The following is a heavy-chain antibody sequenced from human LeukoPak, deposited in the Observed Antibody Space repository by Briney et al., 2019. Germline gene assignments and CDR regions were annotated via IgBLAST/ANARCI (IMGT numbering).Heavy chain of an antibody. CDR3: ARAQKKYCSSTSCYDSGFDY. V-gene: IGHV3-33*08. Sequence: GRSLRLSCAVSGFTFSSYAMHWVRQAPGKGLEWVAVIWYDGSNKYYADSVKGRFTISRDNSKNTLYLQMNSLRAEDTAVYYCARAQKKYCSSTSCYDSGFDYWGQGTLVTVSS. CDR2: IWYDGSNK. D-gene: IGHD2-2*01. CDR1: GFTFSSYA. J-gene: IGHJ4*02.